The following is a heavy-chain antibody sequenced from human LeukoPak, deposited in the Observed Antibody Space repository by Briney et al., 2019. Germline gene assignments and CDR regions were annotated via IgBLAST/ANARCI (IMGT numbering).Heavy chain of an antibody. Sequence: AASVKVSCKVSGYTLTELSMHWVRQAPGKGLEWMGGFDPEDGETIYAQKFQGRVTMTEDTSTDTAYMELSSLRSEDTAVYYCATLVGSSGWYEGSPFDYWGQGTLVTVSS. CDR1: GYTLTELS. D-gene: IGHD6-19*01. CDR2: FDPEDGET. CDR3: ATLVGSSGWYEGSPFDY. J-gene: IGHJ4*02. V-gene: IGHV1-24*01.